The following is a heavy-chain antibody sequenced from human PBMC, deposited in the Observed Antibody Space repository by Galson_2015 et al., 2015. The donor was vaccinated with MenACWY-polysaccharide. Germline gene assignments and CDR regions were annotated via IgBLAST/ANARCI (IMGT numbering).Heavy chain of an antibody. D-gene: IGHD3-10*02. V-gene: IGHV3-33*01. CDR3: AREGSRIVFHAFDV. CDR1: GLKFRGSG. Sequence: SLRLSCAASGLKFRGSGMHWVRQAPGKGLEWVAVIQYDGNQKQYIDSVKGRFTISRDNSKNTLYLEMNSLRAEDTALYYCAREGSRIVFHAFDVWGQGTMVIV. J-gene: IGHJ3*01. CDR2: IQYDGNQK.